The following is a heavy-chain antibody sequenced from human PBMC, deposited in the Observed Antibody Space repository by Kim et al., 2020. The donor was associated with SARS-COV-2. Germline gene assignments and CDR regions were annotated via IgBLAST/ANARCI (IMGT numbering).Heavy chain of an antibody. Sequence: SETLSLTCTVSGGSISSSSYYWGWIRQPPGKGLEWIGSIYYSGSTYYNPSLKSRVTISVDTSKNQFSLKLSSVTAADTAVYYCARRSSTLDYWGQGTLVTVSS. CDR3: ARRSSTLDY. J-gene: IGHJ4*02. D-gene: IGHD2-2*01. CDR2: IYYSGST. CDR1: GGSISSSSYY. V-gene: IGHV4-39*01.